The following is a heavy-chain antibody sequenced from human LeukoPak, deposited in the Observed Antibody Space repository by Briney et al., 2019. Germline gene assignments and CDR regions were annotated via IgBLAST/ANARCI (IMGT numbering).Heavy chain of an antibody. D-gene: IGHD6-13*01. CDR2: INHSGST. Sequence: PSETLSLTCAVYGGSFSGYYWSWIRQPPGKGLEWIGEINHSGSTNYNPSLKSRVTISVDTSKNQFSLKLSSVTAADTAVYYCARVGPPRAAAAEGSFDYWGQGTLVTVSS. V-gene: IGHV4-34*01. J-gene: IGHJ4*02. CDR1: GGSFSGYY. CDR3: ARVGPPRAAAAEGSFDY.